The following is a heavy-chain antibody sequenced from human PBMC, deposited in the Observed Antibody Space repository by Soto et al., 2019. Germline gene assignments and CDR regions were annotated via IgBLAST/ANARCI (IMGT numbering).Heavy chain of an antibody. CDR2: INPKFGDT. J-gene: IGHJ6*02. CDR1: GYTFTAYH. V-gene: IGHV1-2*02. D-gene: IGHD3-10*02. Sequence: QVRLVQSGAEVKEPGDSVRVSCEASGYTFTAYHIHWVRQAPGQGLEWMGWINPKFGDTGYAQDLQGRVSMTSDMSISTVYMELSRLTSDDTAIYYCARTMDYYYGRGSGNGHGVWGQGTTVTVFS. CDR3: ARTMDYYYGRGSGNGHGV.